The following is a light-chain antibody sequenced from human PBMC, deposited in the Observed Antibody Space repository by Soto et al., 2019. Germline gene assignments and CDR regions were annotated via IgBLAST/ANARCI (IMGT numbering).Light chain of an antibody. J-gene: IGLJ2*01. CDR1: SGSIASNY. CDR2: EDN. Sequence: NFMLTQPHSVSESPGKTATISCTRSSGSIASNYVQWYQQRPGSAPTTVIYEDNQRPSGVPDRFSGSIDSSSNSASLTISGLKTEDEADYYCQSYDSSNRGVVFGGGTKLTVL. V-gene: IGLV6-57*04. CDR3: QSYDSSNRGVV.